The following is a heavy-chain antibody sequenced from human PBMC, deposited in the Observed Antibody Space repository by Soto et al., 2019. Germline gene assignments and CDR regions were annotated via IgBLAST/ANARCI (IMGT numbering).Heavy chain of an antibody. CDR3: ARDSRRKVYYGSGSSPYYYYGMDV. D-gene: IGHD3-10*01. V-gene: IGHV4-59*01. J-gene: IGHJ6*02. Sequence: PSETLSLTCNVSGASISSYYWSWIRQPPGKGLEWIGYIYYSGSTNYNPSLKSRVTISVDTSKNQFSLKLSSVTAADTAVYYCARDSRRKVYYGSGSSPYYYYGMDVWGQGTTVTVSS. CDR1: GASISSYY. CDR2: IYYSGST.